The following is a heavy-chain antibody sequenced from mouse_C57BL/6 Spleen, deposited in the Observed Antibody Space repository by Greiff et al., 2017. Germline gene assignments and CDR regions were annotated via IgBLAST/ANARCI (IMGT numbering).Heavy chain of an antibody. CDR2: INPYNGDT. CDR1: GYSFTGYF. Sequence: EVQRVESGPELVKPGDSVKISCKASGYSFTGYFMNWVMQSHGKSLEWIGRINPYNGDTFYNQKFKGKATLTVDKSSSTAHMELRSLTSEDSAVYYCARGGSYWYFDVWGTGTTVTVSS. D-gene: IGHD1-1*01. CDR3: ARGGSYWYFDV. J-gene: IGHJ1*03. V-gene: IGHV1-20*01.